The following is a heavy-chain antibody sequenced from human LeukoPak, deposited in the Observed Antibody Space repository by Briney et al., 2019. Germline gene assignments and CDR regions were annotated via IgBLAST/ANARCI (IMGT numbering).Heavy chain of an antibody. CDR1: GGTFSSYA. CDR3: ARDLPRTYYYDSSGYPYYFDY. CDR2: IIPIFGIA. Sequence: GSSVKVSCKASGGTFSSYAISWVRQAPGQGLEWMGRIIPIFGIANYAQKFQGRVTITADKSTSTAYMELSSLRSEDTAVYYCARDLPRTYYYDSSGYPYYFDYWGQGTLVTVFS. J-gene: IGHJ4*02. V-gene: IGHV1-69*04. D-gene: IGHD3-22*01.